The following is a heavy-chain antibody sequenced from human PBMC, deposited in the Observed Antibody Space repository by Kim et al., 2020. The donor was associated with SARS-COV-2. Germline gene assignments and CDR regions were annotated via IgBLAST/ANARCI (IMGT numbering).Heavy chain of an antibody. D-gene: IGHD6-13*01. CDR2: IIPIFGTA. CDR1: GGTFSSYA. J-gene: IGHJ2*01. V-gene: IGHV1-69*13. Sequence: SVKVSCKASGGTFSSYAISWVRQAPGQGLEWMGGIIPIFGTANYAQKFQGRVTITADESTSTAYMELSSLRSEDTAVYYCARVGTSCFNAYSSSCLDWYFDLWGRGTLVTVSS. CDR3: ARVGTSCFNAYSSSCLDWYFDL.